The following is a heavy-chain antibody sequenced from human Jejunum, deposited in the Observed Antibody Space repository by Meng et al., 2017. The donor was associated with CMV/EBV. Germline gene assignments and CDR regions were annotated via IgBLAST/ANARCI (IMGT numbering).Heavy chain of an antibody. Sequence: KVSCKGSGYPFTNYEIYWVRQATGQGPEWMGWVNPNSGKTGYAQKFQGRLIMSRNSSIDTAYMELSSLRSDDTAVYYCARRRNWFDSWGQGTLVTVSS. J-gene: IGHJ5*01. CDR1: GYPFTNYE. V-gene: IGHV1-8*01. CDR2: VNPNSGKT. CDR3: ARRRNWFDS.